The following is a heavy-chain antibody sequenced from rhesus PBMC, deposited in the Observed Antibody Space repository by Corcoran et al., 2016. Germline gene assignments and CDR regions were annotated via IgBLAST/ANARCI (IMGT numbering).Heavy chain of an antibody. D-gene: IGHD3-28*01. Sequence: QVQLQESGPGLVKPSETLSLPCTVSGASLSSNWWSWIPQPPGKGLEWRGEINGNSGSTNYNPSLKSRVTISKDASKNQFSLKLSSVTAADTAVYYCARLPDYYDSGYYRGGLDSWGQGVVVTVSS. J-gene: IGHJ6*01. CDR3: ARLPDYYDSGYYRGGLDS. CDR1: GASLSSNW. CDR2: INGNSGST. V-gene: IGHV4-80*01.